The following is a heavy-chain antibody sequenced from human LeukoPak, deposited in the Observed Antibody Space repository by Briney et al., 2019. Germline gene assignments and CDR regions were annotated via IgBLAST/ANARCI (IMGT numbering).Heavy chain of an antibody. CDR1: GYSFTGYY. CDR2: INPNSGGT. D-gene: IGHD6-19*01. Sequence: ASVKVSCKASGYSFTGYYMHWVRQAPGQGLEWMGRINPNSGGTKYAQKFQGRVTMTRDTSMSTAHMELRRLRSDDTAVYYCARIAVAGDYFYGMDVWGQGTTVTVSS. CDR3: ARIAVAGDYFYGMDV. V-gene: IGHV1-2*06. J-gene: IGHJ6*02.